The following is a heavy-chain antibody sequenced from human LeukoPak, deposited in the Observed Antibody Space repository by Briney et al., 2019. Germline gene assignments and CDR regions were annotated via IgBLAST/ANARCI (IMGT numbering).Heavy chain of an antibody. CDR2: ISYNGRTQ. V-gene: IGHV3-30*04. CDR3: ARDRWSSTSYNDY. CDR1: GFTFSTYA. Sequence: GGSLRLSCVASGFTFSTYAVHWVRQAPGKGLEWVAVISYNGRTQYYADSLKGRFTISRDNSKNTLYLQMNSLTTEDTAVYYCARDRWSSTSYNDYWGQGTLVTVSS. D-gene: IGHD2-2*01. J-gene: IGHJ4*02.